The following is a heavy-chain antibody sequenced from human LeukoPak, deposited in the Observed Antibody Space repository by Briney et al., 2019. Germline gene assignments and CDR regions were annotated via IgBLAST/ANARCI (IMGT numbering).Heavy chain of an antibody. CDR2: IYYSGST. CDR1: GGPISSYY. J-gene: IGHJ6*02. V-gene: IGHV4-59*01. Sequence: PSETLSLTCTVSGGPISSYYWSWIRQPPGKGLEWIGYIYYSGSTNYNPSLKSRVTISVDTSKNQFSLKLSSVTAADTAVYYCARSRRYYYYYGMDVWGQGTTVTVSS. CDR3: ARSRRYYYYYGMDV.